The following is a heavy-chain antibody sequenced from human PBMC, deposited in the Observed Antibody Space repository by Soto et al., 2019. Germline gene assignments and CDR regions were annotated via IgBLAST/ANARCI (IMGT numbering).Heavy chain of an antibody. D-gene: IGHD2-2*02. CDR3: ANLYCSSTSCYSQPKYYYYGMDV. CDR1: GVTFCSYG. V-gene: IGHV3-30*18. J-gene: IGHJ6*02. Sequence: GGSPRICCAACGVTFCSYGMDGVRQAPGKGLEWVAVISYDGSNKYYADSVKGRFTISRDNSKNTLYLQMNSLRAEDTAVYYCANLYCSSTSCYSQPKYYYYGMDVWGQGTTVTVSS. CDR2: ISYDGSNK.